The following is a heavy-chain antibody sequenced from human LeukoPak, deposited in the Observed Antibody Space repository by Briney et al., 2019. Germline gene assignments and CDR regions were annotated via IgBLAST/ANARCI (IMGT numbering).Heavy chain of an antibody. V-gene: IGHV3-23*01. CDR1: GFTFSNYA. CDR3: AKVSGYSYGYYYYYTDV. D-gene: IGHD5-18*01. CDR2: ISGSGGST. J-gene: IGHJ6*03. Sequence: PGGSLRLSCAASGFTFSNYAMSWVRQAPGKRLEWVSAISGSGGSTYYADSVKGRFTISRDNSKNTLYLQMNSLRAEDTAVYYCAKVSGYSYGYYYYYTDVWGKGTTVTVSS.